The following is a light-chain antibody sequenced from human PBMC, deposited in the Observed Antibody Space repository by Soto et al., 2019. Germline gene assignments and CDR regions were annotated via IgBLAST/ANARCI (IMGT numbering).Light chain of an antibody. J-gene: IGLJ7*01. CDR2: NNN. Sequence: QPVLTQPPSASGTPGQRVTISCSGSSSNIGSNTVNWYQQLPGTAPKLLIYNNNQRPSGVPDRFSGSKSGTSASLAISGLQSEYEADYYCAAWDDSLNGLFGGGTQLTVL. V-gene: IGLV1-44*01. CDR1: SSNIGSNT. CDR3: AAWDDSLNGL.